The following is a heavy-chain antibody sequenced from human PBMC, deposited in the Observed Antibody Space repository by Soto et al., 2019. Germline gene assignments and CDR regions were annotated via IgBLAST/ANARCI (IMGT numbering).Heavy chain of an antibody. CDR1: GGTFSSYA. CDR3: ASGYSYGYSGY. CDR2: IIPIFGTA. Sequence: ASVKVSCKASGGTFSSYAISWVRQAPGQGLDWMGVIIPIFGTANYAQKFQGRVTITADESTSTAYMELSSLRSEDTAVYYCASGYSYGYSGYWGQGTLVTVSS. V-gene: IGHV1-69*13. D-gene: IGHD5-18*01. J-gene: IGHJ4*02.